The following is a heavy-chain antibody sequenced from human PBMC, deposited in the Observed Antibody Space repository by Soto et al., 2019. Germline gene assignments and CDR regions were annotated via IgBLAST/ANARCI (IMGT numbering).Heavy chain of an antibody. V-gene: IGHV3-30*18. CDR3: AKGRSYYYYYGVDV. CDR2: ISYDGSNK. J-gene: IGHJ6*02. CDR1: GFTFSNYG. Sequence: GGSLRLSCAASGFTFSNYGIHWVRQAPGKGLEWVALISYDGSNKYYVDSVKGRFIISRDNSKNTLYLQMNSLRAEDTALYYCAKGRSYYYYYGVDVWGQGTTVTLSS.